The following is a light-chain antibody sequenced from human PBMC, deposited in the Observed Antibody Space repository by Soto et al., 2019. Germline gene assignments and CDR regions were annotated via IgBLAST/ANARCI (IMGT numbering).Light chain of an antibody. J-gene: IGKJ1*01. V-gene: IGKV3-11*01. CDR1: QSIGLA. CDR2: DAS. CDR3: QQRTDRPPWT. Sequence: EIVFTQSPATLSFSPGERATLSCRASQSIGLAIAWYQHKPGQAPRLLIFDASQRATGIPARFRGSGSGTDFTLSISSLEPEDFAVYYCQQRTDRPPWTFGQGTKVDIK.